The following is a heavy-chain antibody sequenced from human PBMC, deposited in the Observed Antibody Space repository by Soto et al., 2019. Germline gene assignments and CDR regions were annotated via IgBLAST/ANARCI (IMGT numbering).Heavy chain of an antibody. CDR2: FDPEDGET. Sequence: QVQLVQSGAEVKKPGASVKVSCKVSGYTLTELSMHWVRQAPGKGLECKGGFDPEDGETIYAQKLQGRVTMTEDTSTDTAYMELSSLRSEDTAVYYCATRVHPECISTSCAAGWFFDYWGQGTLVTVSS. V-gene: IGHV1-24*01. CDR3: ATRVHPECISTSCAAGWFFDY. CDR1: GYTLTELS. D-gene: IGHD2-2*01. J-gene: IGHJ4*02.